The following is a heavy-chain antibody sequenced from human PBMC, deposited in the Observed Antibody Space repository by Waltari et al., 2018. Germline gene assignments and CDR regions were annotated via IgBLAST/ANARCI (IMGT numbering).Heavy chain of an antibody. D-gene: IGHD1-1*01. CDR2: ISCSGGNICDNRS. CDR1: GFSFSSYA. J-gene: IGHJ2*01. Sequence: EVQLLESGGGLVQPGGSLRLSCAASGFSFSSYAMNWVRPAPGKGLEWVSSISCSGGNICDNRSYYADSVQGRFTISRDNSKNTLFLQMNSLRAEDTAVYYCAKPRLDGQNLNFYFDLWGRGTLVTVSS. V-gene: IGHV3-23*01. CDR3: AKPRLDGQNLNFYFDL.